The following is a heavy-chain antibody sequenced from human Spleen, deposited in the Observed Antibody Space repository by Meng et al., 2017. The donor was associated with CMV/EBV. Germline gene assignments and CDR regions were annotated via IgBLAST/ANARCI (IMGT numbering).Heavy chain of an antibody. CDR1: GFTVRTNY. CDR3: ARVGSSTSRRYYYYGMDV. Sequence: GGSLRLSCAASGFTVRTNYMTWVRQAPGKGLEWVSIINTDVNTYFADSVKGRFTISRDNSKNTLYLQMNSLRAEDTAVYYCARVGSSTSRRYYYYGMDVWGQGTTVTVSS. D-gene: IGHD6-13*01. V-gene: IGHV3-53*01. CDR2: INTDVNT. J-gene: IGHJ6*02.